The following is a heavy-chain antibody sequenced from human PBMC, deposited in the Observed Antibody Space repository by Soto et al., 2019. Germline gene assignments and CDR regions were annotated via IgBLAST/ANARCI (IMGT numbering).Heavy chain of an antibody. J-gene: IGHJ6*04. CDR1: GGSISSSSYY. V-gene: IGHV4-39*01. Sequence: PSETLSLTCTVSGGSISSSSYYWGWIRQPPGKGLEWIGSIYYSGSTYYNPSLKSRVTISVDTSKNQFSLKLSSVTAADTAVYYCARFVVTHHHRLKSWDVWGKGTTVTVSS. CDR3: ARFVVTHHHRLKSWDV. CDR2: IYYSGST. D-gene: IGHD3-22*01.